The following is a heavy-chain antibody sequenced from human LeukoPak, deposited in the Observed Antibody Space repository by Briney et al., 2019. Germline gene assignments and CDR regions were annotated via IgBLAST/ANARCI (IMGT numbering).Heavy chain of an antibody. D-gene: IGHD5-12*01. CDR1: GGSFSGYY. J-gene: IGHJ4*02. CDR2: INHSGST. CDR3: ARGRWMWLRWGYFDY. V-gene: IGHV4-34*01. Sequence: PSETLSLTCAVYGGSFSGYYWSWIRQPPGKGLEWIGEINHSGSTNYNPSLKSRVTISVDTSKNQFSLKLSSVTAADTAVYYCARGRWMWLRWGYFDYWGQGTLVTVSS.